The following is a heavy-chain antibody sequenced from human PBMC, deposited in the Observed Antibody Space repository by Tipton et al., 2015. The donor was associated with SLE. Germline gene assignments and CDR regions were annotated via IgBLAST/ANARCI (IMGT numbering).Heavy chain of an antibody. D-gene: IGHD6-19*01. J-gene: IGHJ4*02. CDR3: VAVAFDY. CDR1: GFSFSAYP. V-gene: IGHV3-30*04. CDR2: ISYHGTDQ. Sequence: RSLRLSCAASGFSFSAYPMHWVRQAPGKGLEWVAVISYHGTDQYYADSVKGRFTISRDNAKNSLYLQMNSLRAEDTAVYYCVAVAFDYWGQGTLVTVSS.